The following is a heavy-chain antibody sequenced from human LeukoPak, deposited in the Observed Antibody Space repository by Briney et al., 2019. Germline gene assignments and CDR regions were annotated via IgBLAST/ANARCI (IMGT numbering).Heavy chain of an antibody. CDR3: ARASWYYY. J-gene: IGHJ4*02. V-gene: IGHV3-7*03. CDR1: GFTFSSYS. CDR2: IKQDGSEK. Sequence: GGSLRLSCAASGFTFSSYSMSWVRQAPGKGLEWVANIKQDGSEKYYVDSVKGRFTISRDNAKNSLFLQMNSLRAEDTAVYYCARASWYYYWGQGTLATVSS. D-gene: IGHD6-13*01.